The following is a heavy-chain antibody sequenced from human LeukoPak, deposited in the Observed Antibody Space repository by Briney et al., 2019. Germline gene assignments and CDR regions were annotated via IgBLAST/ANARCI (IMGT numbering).Heavy chain of an antibody. D-gene: IGHD6-19*01. J-gene: IGHJ1*01. CDR2: IRYDGSNK. CDR3: ARGGKIALAGTRSPQYFQH. Sequence: WIRQAPGKGLEWVAFIRYDGSNKYYADSVKGRFTISRDNSKNTLYLQMNSLRPEDTAVYYCARGGKIALAGTRSPQYFQHWGQGTLVTVSS. V-gene: IGHV3-30*02.